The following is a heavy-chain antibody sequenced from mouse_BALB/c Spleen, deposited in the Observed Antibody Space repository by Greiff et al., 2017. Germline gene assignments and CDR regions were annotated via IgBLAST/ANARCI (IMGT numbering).Heavy chain of an antibody. D-gene: IGHD4-1*01. CDR2: ISYDGSN. CDR1: GYSITSGYY. V-gene: IGHV3-6*02. J-gene: IGHJ2*01. CDR3: ARSPELGRGYFDY. Sequence: EVQLVESGPGLVKPSQSLSLTCSVTGYSITSGYYWNWIRQFPGNKLEWMGYISYDGSNNYNPSLKNRISITRDTSKNQFFLKLNSVTTEDTATYYCARSPELGRGYFDYWGQGTTRTVSS.